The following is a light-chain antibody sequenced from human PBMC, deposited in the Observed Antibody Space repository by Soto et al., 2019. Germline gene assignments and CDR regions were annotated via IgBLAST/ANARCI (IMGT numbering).Light chain of an antibody. Sequence: IQMTQSPSSLSASVGDRVTFICRASQDIRSELSRFQQKPGRPPKLLIYGASILQSGVPSRFSGSGSGTDFTLTIASLQSEDFATYYCLQDNNYPRTFGPGTKVEVK. V-gene: IGKV1-6*01. CDR2: GAS. CDR1: QDIRSE. J-gene: IGKJ3*01. CDR3: LQDNNYPRT.